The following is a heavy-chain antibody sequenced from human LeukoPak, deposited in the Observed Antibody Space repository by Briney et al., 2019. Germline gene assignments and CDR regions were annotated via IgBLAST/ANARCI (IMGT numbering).Heavy chain of an antibody. CDR2: ISSSSSYI. V-gene: IGHV3-21*01. D-gene: IGHD2-15*01. Sequence: PGGSLRLSCAASGFTFNTFNMNWVRQAPGKGLEWVSYISSSSSYIYYADSVKGRFTISRDNAENSLYLQMNSLRAEDTAVYYCARGSEGYCSGGGCYYGMDVWGQGTTVTVSS. CDR3: ARGSEGYCSGGGCYYGMDV. J-gene: IGHJ6*01. CDR1: GFTFNTFN.